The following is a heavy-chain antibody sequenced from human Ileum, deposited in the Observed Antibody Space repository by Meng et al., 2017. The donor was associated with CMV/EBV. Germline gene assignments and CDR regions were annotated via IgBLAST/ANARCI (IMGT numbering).Heavy chain of an antibody. V-gene: IGHV3-15*01. Sequence: GESLKISCAASGFSFSNAWMYWVRQAPGKGLEWVGRIKTKTDGGTTDYAAPVKGRFTISRDDSKNTLYLQMNSLKTEDTALYYCTTGTYDSRTLHYWGQGKQVTVDS. CDR1: GFSFSNAW. CDR2: IKTKTDGGTT. D-gene: IGHD3-22*01. J-gene: IGHJ4*02. CDR3: TTGTYDSRTLHY.